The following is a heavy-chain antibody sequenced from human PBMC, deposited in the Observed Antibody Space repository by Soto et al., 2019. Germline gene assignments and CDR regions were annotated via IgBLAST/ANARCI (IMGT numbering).Heavy chain of an antibody. D-gene: IGHD2-21*02. CDR3: ASPLVTAPHDAFDI. J-gene: IGHJ3*02. Sequence: EVQLVESGGGLVQPEGSLRLSCVASGFTFSTYEMQWVRQAPGKGLEWVSYISNSGRTIYYADSVKGRFTISRDNAKDSLFLQMDSLRAEDTAVYYCASPLVTAPHDAFDIWGQGTMVTVSS. CDR2: ISNSGRTI. V-gene: IGHV3-48*03. CDR1: GFTFSTYE.